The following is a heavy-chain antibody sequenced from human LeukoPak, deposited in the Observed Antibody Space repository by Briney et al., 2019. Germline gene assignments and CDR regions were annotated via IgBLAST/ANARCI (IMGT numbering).Heavy chain of an antibody. CDR1: GYTFTSYA. CDR2: ISVYNGNT. CDR3: ARVEVHPRRYFYYMDV. V-gene: IGHV1-18*01. D-gene: IGHD3-10*01. Sequence: ASVKVSCKASGYTFTSYAMNWVRQAPGQGLEWMGWISVYNGNTNYAQKFQDRVILTTDTSTNTAHMELRNLKFDDTAVYFCARVEVHPRRYFYYMDVWGKGTTVTISS. J-gene: IGHJ6*03.